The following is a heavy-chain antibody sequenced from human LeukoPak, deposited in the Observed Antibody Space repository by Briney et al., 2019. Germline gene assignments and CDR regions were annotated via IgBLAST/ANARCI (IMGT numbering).Heavy chain of an antibody. J-gene: IGHJ4*02. CDR2: ISYDGSNK. Sequence: PGRSLRLSRAASGFTFSSYAMHWVRQAPGKGLEWVAVISYDGSNKYYADSVKGRFTISRDNSKNTLYLQMNSLRAEDTAVYYCARDFYDFWSGYAYWGQGTLVTVSS. D-gene: IGHD3-3*01. V-gene: IGHV3-30-3*01. CDR3: ARDFYDFWSGYAY. CDR1: GFTFSSYA.